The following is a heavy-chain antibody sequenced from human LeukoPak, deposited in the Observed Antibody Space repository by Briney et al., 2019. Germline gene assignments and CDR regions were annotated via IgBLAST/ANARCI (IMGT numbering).Heavy chain of an antibody. J-gene: IGHJ3*02. CDR1: GFTVSSNY. CDR2: IYSGGST. V-gene: IGHV3-66*04. D-gene: IGHD3-10*01. CDR3: ARRFTMVRGVIIDDFAFDI. Sequence: PGGSLRLSCAASGFTVSSNYMSWVRQAPREGLEWVSVIYSGGSTYYADSVKGRFTISRDNSKNTLYLQMNSLRAEDTAVYYCARRFTMVRGVIIDDFAFDIWGQGTMVTVSS.